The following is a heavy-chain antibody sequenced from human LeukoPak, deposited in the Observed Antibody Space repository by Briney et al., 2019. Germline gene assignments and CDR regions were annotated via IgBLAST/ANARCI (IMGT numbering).Heavy chain of an antibody. V-gene: IGHV4-4*07. D-gene: IGHD3-10*01. Sequence: TSSETLSLTCTVSGGSISSYYWSWIRQPAGKGLEWIGRIYTSGSTNYNPSLKSRVTISVDTSKNQFSLKLSSVTAADTAVYYCAIFTITYNPFDYWGQGTLVTVSS. CDR3: AIFTITYNPFDY. CDR2: IYTSGST. J-gene: IGHJ4*02. CDR1: GGSISSYY.